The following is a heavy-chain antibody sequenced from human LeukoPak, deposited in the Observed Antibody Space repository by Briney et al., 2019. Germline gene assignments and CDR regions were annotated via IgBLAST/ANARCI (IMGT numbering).Heavy chain of an antibody. Sequence: GESLKISCKGSGYSFTSYLIGWVRQMPGKGLEWMGIIYPGDSDTRYSPSFQGQVTISADKSISTAYLQWSSLKASDTAMYYCARLNLYYYILTGFDYWGQGTLVTVSS. CDR2: IYPGDSDT. D-gene: IGHD3-9*01. CDR1: GYSFTSYL. J-gene: IGHJ4*02. CDR3: ARLNLYYYILTGFDY. V-gene: IGHV5-51*01.